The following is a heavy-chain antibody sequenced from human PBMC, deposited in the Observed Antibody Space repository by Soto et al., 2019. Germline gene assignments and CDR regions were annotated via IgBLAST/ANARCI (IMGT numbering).Heavy chain of an antibody. J-gene: IGHJ4*02. CDR1: GYTFTSYY. V-gene: IGHV1-46*01. CDR3: ARDRGHSSSWDYFDY. D-gene: IGHD6-13*01. Sequence: ASVKVSCXASGYTFTSYYTHWVRQAPGQGLEWLGIINPSGGSTSYAQKFRGRVTMTRDTSTSTMYMELSSLRSEDTAVYYCARDRGHSSSWDYFDYWGLGTLVTVSS. CDR2: INPSGGST.